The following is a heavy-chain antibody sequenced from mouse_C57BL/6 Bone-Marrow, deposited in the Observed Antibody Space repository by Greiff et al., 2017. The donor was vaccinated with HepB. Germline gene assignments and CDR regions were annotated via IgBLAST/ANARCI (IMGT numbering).Heavy chain of an antibody. CDR3: ARSLLPYYYAMDY. CDR2: ISSGSSTI. V-gene: IGHV5-17*01. D-gene: IGHD2-3*01. CDR1: GFTFSDYG. Sequence: EVKLVESGGGLVKPGGSLKLSCAASGFTFSDYGMHWVRQAPEKGLEWVAYISSGSSTIYYADTVKGRFTISRDNAKNTLFLQMTSLRSEDTAMYYCARSLLPYYYAMDYWGQGTSVTVSS. J-gene: IGHJ4*01.